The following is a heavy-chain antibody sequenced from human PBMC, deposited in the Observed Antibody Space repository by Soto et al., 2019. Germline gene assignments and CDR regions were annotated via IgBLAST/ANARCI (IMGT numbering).Heavy chain of an antibody. CDR1: GFSVSNNY. CDR2: IYSVGST. CDR3: AKDGILKMTIFGVDTANYFDY. Sequence: GGSLRLSCAASGFSVSNNYMGWVRLAPGKGLEWVSFIYSVGSTYYRDSVKGRFTISRDTSKNIVHLQMNGLRAEDTAVYYCAKDGILKMTIFGVDTANYFDYWGQGTLVTVSS. D-gene: IGHD3-3*01. V-gene: IGHV3-53*01. J-gene: IGHJ4*02.